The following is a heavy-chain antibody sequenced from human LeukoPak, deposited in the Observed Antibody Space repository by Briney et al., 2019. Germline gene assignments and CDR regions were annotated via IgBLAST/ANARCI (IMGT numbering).Heavy chain of an antibody. CDR2: IKQDGSEK. J-gene: IGHJ4*02. Sequence: GGSLRLSCAASGFTFNSYAMQWVRQAPGKGLEWVANIKQDGSEKYYVDSVKGRFTISRDNAKNSLYLQMNSLRAEDTAVYYCARDHPAYNDFWSGYYSYFDYWGQGTLVTVSS. D-gene: IGHD3-3*01. CDR1: GFTFNSYA. V-gene: IGHV3-7*01. CDR3: ARDHPAYNDFWSGYYSYFDY.